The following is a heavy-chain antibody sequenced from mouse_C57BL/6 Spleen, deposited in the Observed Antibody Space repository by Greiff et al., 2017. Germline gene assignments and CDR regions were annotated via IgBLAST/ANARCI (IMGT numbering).Heavy chain of an antibody. CDR1: GYTFTDYE. CDR2: IDPETGGT. D-gene: IGHD1-1*01. J-gene: IGHJ3*01. CDR3: TTLPHYDGSSTWFAY. V-gene: IGHV1-15*01. Sequence: QVQLQQSGAELVRPGASVTLSCKASGYTFTDYEMHWVKQTPVHGLEWIGAIDPETGGTAYNQKFKGKAILTADKSSSTAYMELRSLTSEDSAVYYCTTLPHYDGSSTWFAYWGQGTLVTVSA.